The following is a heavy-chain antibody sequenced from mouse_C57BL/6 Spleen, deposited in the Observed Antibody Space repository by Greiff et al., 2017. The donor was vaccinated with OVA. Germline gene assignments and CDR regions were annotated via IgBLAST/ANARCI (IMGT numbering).Heavy chain of an antibody. Sequence: EVKVVESGGGLVKPGGSLKLSCAASGFTFSDYGMHWVRQAPEKGLEWVAYISSGSSTIYYADTVKGRFTISRDNAKNTLFLQMTSLRSEDTAMYYCARPFTTVVRYAMDYWGQGTSVTVSS. J-gene: IGHJ4*01. CDR2: ISSGSSTI. CDR3: ARPFTTVVRYAMDY. CDR1: GFTFSDYG. V-gene: IGHV5-17*01. D-gene: IGHD1-1*01.